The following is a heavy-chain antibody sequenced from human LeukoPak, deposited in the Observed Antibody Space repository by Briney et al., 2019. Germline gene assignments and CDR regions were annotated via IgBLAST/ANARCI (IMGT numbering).Heavy chain of an antibody. V-gene: IGHV3-30-3*01. CDR1: RFSFRNYA. CDR3: ARDTDVYGDGTDY. CDR2: TSSDESNK. J-gene: IGHJ4*02. D-gene: IGHD4-17*01. Sequence: GGSLRLSCAVSRFSFRNYAMHWVRQAPGKGLEWVAVTSSDESNKYYADSVKGRFTISRDNSKNTLYLQMNSLRAEDTAVYYCARDTDVYGDGTDYWGQGSLVTVSS.